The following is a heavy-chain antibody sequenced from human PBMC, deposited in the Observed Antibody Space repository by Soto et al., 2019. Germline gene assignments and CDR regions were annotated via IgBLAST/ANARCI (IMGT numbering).Heavy chain of an antibody. CDR3: ARAHCSSVSCYHPFYYYYMDV. D-gene: IGHD2-2*01. V-gene: IGHV1-18*01. Sequence: QVELVQSGAEVKKPGASVKVSCKASGYTFNRHGITWVRQAPGQGLEWMGWINPYNGNTDSEQRLQGRVTMTTDTSKNTAYLELRSLRSDDTAVYYCARAHCSSVSCYHPFYYYYMDVWDKGTTVTVSS. J-gene: IGHJ6*03. CDR2: INPYNGNT. CDR1: GYTFNRHG.